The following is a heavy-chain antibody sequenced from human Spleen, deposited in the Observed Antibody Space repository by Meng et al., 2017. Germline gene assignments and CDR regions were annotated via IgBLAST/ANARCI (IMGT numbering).Heavy chain of an antibody. V-gene: IGHV3-74*01. CDR3: ARDLGWVLFDY. J-gene: IGHJ4*02. Sequence: GESLKISCGASGFNFGDYIRHWVRQSPGKGLEWISRIVSDGGITTYADSVKGRFTISRDNAKNTLYLEMNSLGAEDTAVYYCARDLGWVLFDYWGQGALVTVSS. CDR1: GFNFGDYI. D-gene: IGHD3-3*01. CDR2: IVSDGGIT.